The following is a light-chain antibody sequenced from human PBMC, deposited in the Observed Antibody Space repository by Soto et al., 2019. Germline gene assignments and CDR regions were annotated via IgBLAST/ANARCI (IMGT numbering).Light chain of an antibody. Sequence: QAVVTQEPSFSVSPGRTVTLTCGLSSGSVSTSYYPSWYQQTPGQAPRTLIYSTNTRSSGVPDRFSGSILGNKAALTITGAQADAASDYYCVLYMGSGIWVFGGGTKLTVL. CDR1: SGSVSTSYY. CDR2: STN. CDR3: VLYMGSGIWV. V-gene: IGLV8-61*01. J-gene: IGLJ3*02.